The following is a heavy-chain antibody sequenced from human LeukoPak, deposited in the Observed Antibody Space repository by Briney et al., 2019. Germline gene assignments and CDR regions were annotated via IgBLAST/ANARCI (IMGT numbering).Heavy chain of an antibody. J-gene: IGHJ5*02. CDR3: ARAYGDDSSGYYNWFDP. D-gene: IGHD3-22*01. V-gene: IGHV4-4*07. CDR1: GGSISSYY. Sequence: SETLSLTCTVSGGSISSYYWSWIRQPAGKGLEWIGRIYTSGSTNYNPSLKSRVTMSVDTSKNQFSLKLSSVTAADTAVYYCARAYGDDSSGYYNWFDPWGQGTLVTVSS. CDR2: IYTSGST.